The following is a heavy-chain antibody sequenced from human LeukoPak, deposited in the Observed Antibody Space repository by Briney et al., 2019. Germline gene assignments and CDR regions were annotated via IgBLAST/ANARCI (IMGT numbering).Heavy chain of an antibody. Sequence: GSLRLSCAASGLTFSNYSMSWVRQAPGKGLEWVSSISSSNYIYYADSVKGRFSISRDNAKNSLYLQMNSLRVEDTAVYYCARGESRDYWGQGTLVTVSS. J-gene: IGHJ4*02. CDR3: ARGESRDY. V-gene: IGHV3-21*04. CDR1: GLTFSNYS. CDR2: ISSSNYI. D-gene: IGHD5-24*01.